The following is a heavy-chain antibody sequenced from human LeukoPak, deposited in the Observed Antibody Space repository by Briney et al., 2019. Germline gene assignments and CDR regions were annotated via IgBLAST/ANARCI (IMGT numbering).Heavy chain of an antibody. CDR1: GYTFTSYD. CDR3: ARGPLRRRSGGGNWFDP. D-gene: IGHD2-15*01. CDR2: MNPNSGNT. J-gene: IGHJ5*02. Sequence: VSVKVSCKASGYTFTSYDINWVRQATGQGLEWMGWMNPNSGNTGYAQKFQGRVTMTRNTSISTAYMEQSSLRSEDTAVHYCARGPLRRRSGGGNWFDPWGQGTLVTVSS. V-gene: IGHV1-8*01.